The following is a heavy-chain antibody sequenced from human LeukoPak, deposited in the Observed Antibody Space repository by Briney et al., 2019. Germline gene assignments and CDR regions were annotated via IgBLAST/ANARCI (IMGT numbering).Heavy chain of an antibody. CDR1: GYTFTSYG. J-gene: IGHJ6*04. CDR2: ISAYNGYT. D-gene: IGHD3-10*01. CDR3: ARALYGSGKDV. Sequence: ASVKVSCKASGYTFTSYGISWVRQAPGQGLEWMGWISAYNGYTNYAQNFQGRVTMTTDASTSTAYMELSSLRSEDTAVYYCARALYGSGKDVWGKGTTVTVSS. V-gene: IGHV1-18*01.